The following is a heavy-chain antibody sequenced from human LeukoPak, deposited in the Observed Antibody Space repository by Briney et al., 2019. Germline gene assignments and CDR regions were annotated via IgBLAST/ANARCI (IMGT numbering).Heavy chain of an antibody. CDR3: ARDEYCTNGVCYGWFDP. CDR2: ISSSSSYI. J-gene: IGHJ5*02. D-gene: IGHD2-8*01. Sequence: GGSLRLSCAASGFTFSSYSMNWVRQAPGKGLEWVSSISSSSSYIYYADSVKGRFTISRDNAKNSLYLQMNSLRAEDTAVYYCARDEYCTNGVCYGWFDPWGQGTLVTVSS. CDR1: GFTFSSYS. V-gene: IGHV3-21*01.